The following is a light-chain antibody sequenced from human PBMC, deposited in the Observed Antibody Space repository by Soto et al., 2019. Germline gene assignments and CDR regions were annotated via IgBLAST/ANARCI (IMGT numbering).Light chain of an antibody. V-gene: IGKV1-5*03. CDR3: QQYLNRWT. CDR2: KAS. CDR1: QSISTW. J-gene: IGKJ1*01. Sequence: DIQMTQSPSTLSASVGDRVTITCRACQSISTWLAWYQQKPGKAPKLLIYKASSLEGGVPSRFSGSGSGTEFTLTISSLQPDDFATYYCQQYLNRWTFGQGTKVDIK.